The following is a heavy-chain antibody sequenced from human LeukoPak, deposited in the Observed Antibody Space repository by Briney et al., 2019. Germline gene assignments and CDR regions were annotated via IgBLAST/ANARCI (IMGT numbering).Heavy chain of an antibody. V-gene: IGHV3-23*01. Sequence: PGGSPRLSCAASGFSFSDAWMSWVRQAPGKGLEWVSAISGSGGSTYYADSVKGRFTISRDNSKNTLYLQMNSLRAEDTAVYYCAKFRRNDYVWGSYRSFDYWGQGTLVTVSS. CDR3: AKFRRNDYVWGSYRSFDY. D-gene: IGHD3-16*02. J-gene: IGHJ4*02. CDR1: GFSFSDAW. CDR2: ISGSGGST.